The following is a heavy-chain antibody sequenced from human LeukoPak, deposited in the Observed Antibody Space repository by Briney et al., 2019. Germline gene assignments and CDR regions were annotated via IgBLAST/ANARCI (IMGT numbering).Heavy chain of an antibody. CDR1: GFTFSSYG. Sequence: PGRSLRLSCAASGFTFSSYGMHWVRQAPGKGLEWVAVIWYDGSNKYYADSVKGRFTISRDNSKNTLYLQMNSLRAEDTAAYYCASDFLEWPKTDYRGQGTLVTVSS. D-gene: IGHD3-3*01. CDR2: IWYDGSNK. J-gene: IGHJ4*02. CDR3: ASDFLEWPKTDY. V-gene: IGHV3-33*01.